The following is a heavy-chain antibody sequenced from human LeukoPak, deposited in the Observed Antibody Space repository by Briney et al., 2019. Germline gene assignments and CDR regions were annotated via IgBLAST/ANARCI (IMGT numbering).Heavy chain of an antibody. Sequence: PSETLSLXCAVHGGSLTGYYWSWNRQPPGEGLEWIGEIKPGGIINYNPSVKSRVTISKDTSKNQLFLNLNSATAADTAVYYCVRDFSGVVGDYWGQGTLVTVSS. CDR2: IKPGGII. V-gene: IGHV4-34*01. J-gene: IGHJ4*02. D-gene: IGHD3-10*01. CDR3: VRDFSGVVGDY. CDR1: GGSLTGYY.